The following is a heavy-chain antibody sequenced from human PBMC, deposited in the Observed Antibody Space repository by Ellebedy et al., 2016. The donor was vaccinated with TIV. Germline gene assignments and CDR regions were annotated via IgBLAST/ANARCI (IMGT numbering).Heavy chain of an antibody. J-gene: IGHJ5*02. V-gene: IGHV1-2*02. CDR3: AKGAIAVVVAASLIDP. D-gene: IGHD2-15*01. Sequence: AASVKVSCKGSGYTFTGYYLHWVRQVPGQGLEWMGWINPNSGATNYAQKFQGRVTMTRDTSITTAYLELSRLGSDDTAVYYCAKGAIAVVVAASLIDPWGQGTLVTVSS. CDR2: INPNSGAT. CDR1: GYTFTGYY.